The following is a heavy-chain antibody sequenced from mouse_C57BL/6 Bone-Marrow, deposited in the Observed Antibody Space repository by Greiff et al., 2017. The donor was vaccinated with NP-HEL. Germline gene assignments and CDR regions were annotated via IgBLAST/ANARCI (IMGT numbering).Heavy chain of an antibody. CDR3: ARGGTCGNYAWFAY. Sequence: VQLQQPGAELVKPGASVKLSCKASGYTFTSYWMQWVKQRPGQGLEWIGEIDPSDSYTNYNQKFKGKATLTVDTSSSTAYMQLSSLTSEDSAVYYCARGGTCGNYAWFAYWGQGTLVTVSA. J-gene: IGHJ3*01. CDR1: GYTFTSYW. CDR2: IDPSDSYT. V-gene: IGHV1-50*01. D-gene: IGHD2-1*01.